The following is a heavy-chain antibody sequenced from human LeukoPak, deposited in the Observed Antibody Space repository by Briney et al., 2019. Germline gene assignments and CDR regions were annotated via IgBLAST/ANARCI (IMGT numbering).Heavy chain of an antibody. CDR2: IYYSGST. J-gene: IGHJ4*02. V-gene: IGHV4-39*01. Sequence: SETLSHTCTVSGGSISSSSYYWGWIRQPPGKGLEWIGTIYYSGSTYNPSLKSRVSISVDTSKNQFSLKLSSVTAADTALYYCARTTRAYGDYDYWGQGTLVTVSS. CDR3: ARTTRAYGDYDY. CDR1: GGSISSSSYY. D-gene: IGHD4-17*01.